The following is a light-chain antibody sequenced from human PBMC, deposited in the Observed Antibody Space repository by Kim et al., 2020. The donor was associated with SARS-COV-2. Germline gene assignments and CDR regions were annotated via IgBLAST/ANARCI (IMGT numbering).Light chain of an antibody. CDR3: KHYNVRSSLT. Sequence: EVVMTQSPATLSVSPGERAALSCRASQSVSNNLAWYQQKPGQAPSLLIHGASARATGVPGRFSGSGSGTEFTLTISSLQSEDFAVYYCKHYNVRSSLTFGGRSKVGSK. J-gene: IGKJ4*01. V-gene: IGKV3-15*01. CDR2: GAS. CDR1: QSVSNN.